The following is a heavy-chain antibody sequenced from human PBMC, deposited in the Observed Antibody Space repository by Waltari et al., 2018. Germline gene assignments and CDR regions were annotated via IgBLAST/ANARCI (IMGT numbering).Heavy chain of an antibody. CDR2: ISGPAHET. D-gene: IGHD1-1*01. V-gene: IGHV3-23*01. J-gene: IGHJ4*02. CDR3: ANYGQLPSNGDY. CDR1: GFPFGHYY. Sequence: EVRLLESGGALVQPGGSLRLSWAASGFPFGHYYMIWVRQAPGRGLEWVSTISGPAHETVYADSVKGRFTISRDNSKTTLYLQMNSLRVEDTAMYYCANYGQLPSNGDYWGQGTLVTVSS.